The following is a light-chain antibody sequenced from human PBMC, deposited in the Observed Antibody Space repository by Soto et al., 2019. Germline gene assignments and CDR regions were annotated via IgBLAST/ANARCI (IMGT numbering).Light chain of an antibody. J-gene: IGKJ2*01. CDR2: GAS. Sequence: EVVMTQSPATLYVSPGERVTLSCRASQAVGDNLAWYQHKPGQAPRLLIYGASTRVTGIPTRFSGSGSGTEFTLTISSLQSEDFAIYYCQQSYTFGQGTKLEIK. CDR1: QAVGDN. CDR3: QQSYT. V-gene: IGKV3-15*01.